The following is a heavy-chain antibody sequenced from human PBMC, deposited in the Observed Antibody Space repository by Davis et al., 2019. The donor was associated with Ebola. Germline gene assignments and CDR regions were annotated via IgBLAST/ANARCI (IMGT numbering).Heavy chain of an antibody. V-gene: IGHV3-7*01. J-gene: IGHJ4*02. Sequence: GESLKISCAASGFTFSNYWMHWVRQAPGKGLEWVANIKQDGSEKYYVDSVKGRFTISRDNDKNSLSLQMNGLRAEDTAVYYCARGPSTGNSFTYWGQGTLVTVSS. CDR2: IKQDGSEK. D-gene: IGHD4-23*01. CDR3: ARGPSTGNSFTY. CDR1: GFTFSNYW.